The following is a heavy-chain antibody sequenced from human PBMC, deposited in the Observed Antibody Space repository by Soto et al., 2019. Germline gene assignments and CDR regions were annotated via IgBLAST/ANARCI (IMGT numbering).Heavy chain of an antibody. CDR3: ARGVPVARGSVYNWCDP. CDR2: IVPILRRA. V-gene: IGHV1-69*10. J-gene: IGHJ5*02. D-gene: IGHD2-2*01. Sequence: SVKVSCKTSRGSFSSYTISWVLQAPGQGLEWMGGIVPILRRADYAQKFQGRVTVTADEAASTAYMELTSLRSEDTAVYYCARGVPVARGSVYNWCDPWGQGTLVTVSS. CDR1: RGSFSSYT.